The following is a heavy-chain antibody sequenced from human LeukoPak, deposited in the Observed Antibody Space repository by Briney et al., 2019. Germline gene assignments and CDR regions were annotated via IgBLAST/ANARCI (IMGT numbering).Heavy chain of an antibody. J-gene: IGHJ5*02. CDR1: GGSISSSSYY. CDR2: IYYSGST. Sequence: SETLSLTCTVSGGSISSSSYYWGWIRQPPGKGLEWIGSIYYSGSTYYNPSLKSRVTISVDTSKNQFPLTLNSVTAADTAVYYCARAHFIYSITWFWFDPWGQGTLVTVPS. V-gene: IGHV4-39*02. D-gene: IGHD6-13*01. CDR3: ARAHFIYSITWFWFDP.